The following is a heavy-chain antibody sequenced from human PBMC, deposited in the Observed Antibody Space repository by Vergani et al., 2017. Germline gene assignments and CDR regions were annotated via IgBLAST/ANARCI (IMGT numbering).Heavy chain of an antibody. CDR3: ARGGSGSNYSFDY. CDR2: ISSRSSYL. D-gene: IGHD3-10*01. CDR1: GFTFSACP. V-gene: IGHV3-21*01. J-gene: IGHJ4*02. Sequence: EVQLLQSGGGVIQPGGSVRLSCAASGFTFSACPMTWVRQAPGKGLEWVSAISSRSSYLYYADSVKGRFTISRDNAKNSLYLQMNSLRAEDTAVYYCARGGSGSNYSFDYWGQGTLVTVSS.